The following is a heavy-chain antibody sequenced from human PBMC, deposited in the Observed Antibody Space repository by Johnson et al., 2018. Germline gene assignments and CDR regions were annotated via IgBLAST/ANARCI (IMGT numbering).Heavy chain of an antibody. V-gene: IGHV3-7*01. CDR2: IKQDGSEK. J-gene: IGHJ2*01. CDR1: GFTFSNYW. D-gene: IGHD5-24*01. CDR3: ARGATIGWLDL. Sequence: VQLVQSGGGLVQPGGSLRLSCAASGFTFSNYWMSWVRQAPGKGLEWVANIKQDGSEKYYVDSVKGRFTISRDNAKNSPYLQMNSLSDDDTAVYYGARGATIGWLDLWGRGTLVTVAS.